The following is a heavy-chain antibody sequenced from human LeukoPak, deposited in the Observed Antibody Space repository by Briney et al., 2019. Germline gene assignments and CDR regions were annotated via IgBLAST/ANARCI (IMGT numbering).Heavy chain of an antibody. CDR1: GFTFSSYW. Sequence: PGGSLRLSCAASGFTFSSYWMHWVRQAPGKGLVWVSRIKSDGSTRYADSVKGRFTISRDNAKNTVSLQMTSLRAEDTGVYYCAKDFTMIAEGAFDIWGQGTMVTVSS. CDR2: IKSDGST. CDR3: AKDFTMIAEGAFDI. D-gene: IGHD3-22*01. J-gene: IGHJ3*02. V-gene: IGHV3-74*01.